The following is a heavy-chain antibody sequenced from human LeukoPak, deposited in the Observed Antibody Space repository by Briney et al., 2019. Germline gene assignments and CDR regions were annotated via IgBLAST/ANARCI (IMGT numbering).Heavy chain of an antibody. V-gene: IGHV5-51*01. CDR3: ARPARYYYYYMDV. CDR1: GYSFTNFW. CDR2: IYPGDSDT. Sequence: GESLKISCKGSGYSFTNFWITWVRQMPGKGLEWLGIIYPGDSDTRYSPSFQGQVTISADKSISTAYLQWSSLKASDTAMYYCARPARYYYYYMDVWGKGITVTVSS. J-gene: IGHJ6*03.